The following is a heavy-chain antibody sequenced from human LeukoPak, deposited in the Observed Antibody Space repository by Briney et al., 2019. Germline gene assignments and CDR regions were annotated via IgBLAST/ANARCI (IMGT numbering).Heavy chain of an antibody. J-gene: IGHJ6*03. V-gene: IGHV3-74*01. D-gene: IGHD3-9*01. Sequence: PGGSLRLSGAASGFTFSSYWMHWVRQAPGKGLVWVSCIDSDGSRTSYADPVKGRFTISRDNSKNTLYLQMNSLRAEDTAVYYCAKVASNYDILTGRNYYYYYYVDVWGKGTTVTISS. CDR2: IDSDGSRT. CDR3: AKVASNYDILTGRNYYYYYYVDV. CDR1: GFTFSSYW.